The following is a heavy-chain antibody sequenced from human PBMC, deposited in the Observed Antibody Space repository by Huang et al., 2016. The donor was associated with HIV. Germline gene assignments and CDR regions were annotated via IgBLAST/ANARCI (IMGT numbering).Heavy chain of an antibody. CDR2: SNPTRDGT. V-gene: IGHV1-2*02. Sequence: EVKKPGASVKVSCKVSGYTFHDYYIHWVRQAPGQGIGWMGWSNPTRDGTKYAQKCHGRVTRTRDTAVSTVYMELSRLRSDDTAVYYCARIVRGDDYVWGTYRRESYFFDYWGQGALVTVSS. CDR3: ARIVRGDDYVWGTYRRESYFFDY. D-gene: IGHD3-16*02. J-gene: IGHJ4*02. CDR1: GYTFHDYY.